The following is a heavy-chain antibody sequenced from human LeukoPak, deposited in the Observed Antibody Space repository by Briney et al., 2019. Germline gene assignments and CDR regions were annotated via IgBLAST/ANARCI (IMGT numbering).Heavy chain of an antibody. D-gene: IGHD1-26*01. J-gene: IGHJ4*02. V-gene: IGHV3-53*01. CDR2: IYSGGST. CDR3: ARGPWVYWLDY. Sequence: PGGSLRLSCAASGFTFSSCAMSWVRLTPGKGLEWVSVIYSGGSTYYADSVKGRFTISRDNSKNTLYLQMNSLRAEDTAVYYCARGPWVYWLDYWGQGTLVTVSS. CDR1: GFTFSSCA.